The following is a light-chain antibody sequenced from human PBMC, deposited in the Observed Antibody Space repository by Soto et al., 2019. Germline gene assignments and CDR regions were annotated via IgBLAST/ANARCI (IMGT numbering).Light chain of an antibody. Sequence: IQVTQSPSSLSASVGDRVTITCRASQTIGSHLNWYQQKPGTAPKLLIYGASSLHGGVPSRFSGFGSGTDFTPTISTLRPEDFATYYCLQTHSLPVAFGGGTKV. CDR3: LQTHSLPVA. CDR1: QTIGSH. V-gene: IGKV1-39*01. CDR2: GAS. J-gene: IGKJ4*01.